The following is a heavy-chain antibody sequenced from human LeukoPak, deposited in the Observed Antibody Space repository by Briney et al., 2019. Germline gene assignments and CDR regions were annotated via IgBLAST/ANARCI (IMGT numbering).Heavy chain of an antibody. CDR1: GFVFSAYE. Sequence: PGGSLRLSCAASGFVFSAYEMNWVRQAPGKGLEWVSYISKSDDIIYYADSVKGRFTISRDNAKNSLYPQMNSLRAEDTAVYYCARGARYCTSTSCSSLRAVDIWGQGTMVTVSS. J-gene: IGHJ3*02. CDR3: ARGARYCTSTSCSSLRAVDI. CDR2: ISKSDDII. V-gene: IGHV3-48*03. D-gene: IGHD2-2*01.